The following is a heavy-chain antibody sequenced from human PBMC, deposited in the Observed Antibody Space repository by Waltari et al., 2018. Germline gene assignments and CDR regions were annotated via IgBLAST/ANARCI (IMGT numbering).Heavy chain of an antibody. CDR1: GGTFSNYD. D-gene: IGHD6-6*01. CDR2: IIPTFGTA. CDR3: ARSSGVYYYFHMDV. V-gene: IGHV1-69*12. Sequence: QVQLVQSGAEMKKPGSSVKGSCKASGGTFSNYDISWVRQAPGQGLEWMGGIIPTFGTANYAKEFQERVTITADEATSTVYMELSSLISEDSAVYYCARSSGVYYYFHMDVWGKGTTVIISS. J-gene: IGHJ6*03.